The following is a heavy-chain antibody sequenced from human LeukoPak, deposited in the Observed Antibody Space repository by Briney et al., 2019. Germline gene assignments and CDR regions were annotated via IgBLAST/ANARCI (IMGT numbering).Heavy chain of an antibody. Sequence: SVKVSCTASGGTFTNSAINWVRQAPGQGLEWMGGIIPIFGTANYAQKFQGRVTITADESTSTAYMELSSLRSEDTAVYYCARETIFGDGGYYFDYWGQGTLVTVSS. CDR3: ARETIFGDGGYYFDY. V-gene: IGHV1-69*13. D-gene: IGHD3-3*01. CDR2: IIPIFGTA. J-gene: IGHJ4*02. CDR1: GGTFTNSA.